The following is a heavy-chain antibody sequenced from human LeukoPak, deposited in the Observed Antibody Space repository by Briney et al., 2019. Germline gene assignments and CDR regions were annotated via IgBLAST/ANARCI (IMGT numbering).Heavy chain of an antibody. CDR2: IYYSGST. J-gene: IGHJ4*02. V-gene: IGHV4-59*01. D-gene: IGHD5-18*01. CDR3: ARGFGYSYGFDY. Sequence: PSETLSLTCTVSGGSISSYYWSWIRQPPGKGLEWIGYIYYSGSTNYNPSLKSRVTISVDTSENRFSLKLSSVTAADTAVYYCARGFGYSYGFDYWGQGTLVTVSS. CDR1: GGSISSYY.